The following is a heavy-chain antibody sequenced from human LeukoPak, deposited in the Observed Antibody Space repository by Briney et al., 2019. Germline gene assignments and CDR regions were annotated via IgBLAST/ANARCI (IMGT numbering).Heavy chain of an antibody. CDR2: IIPIFGTA. D-gene: IGHD6-13*01. J-gene: IGHJ4*02. Sequence: SVKVSCKASGGTFSSYAISWVRQAPGQGLEWMGGIIPIFGTANYAQKFQGRVTITADKSTSTAYMELSSLRSEDTAVYYCAREKGYSSSWYYFDYWGQGTLVTVSS. CDR1: GGTFSSYA. V-gene: IGHV1-69*06. CDR3: AREKGYSSSWYYFDY.